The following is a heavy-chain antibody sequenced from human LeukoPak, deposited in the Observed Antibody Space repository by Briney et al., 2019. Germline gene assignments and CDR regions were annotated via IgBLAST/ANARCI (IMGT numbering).Heavy chain of an antibody. CDR2: ISAYNGNT. CDR3: AREGPVAVAGLDY. J-gene: IGHJ4*02. V-gene: IGHV1-18*01. D-gene: IGHD6-19*01. Sequence: GESLKISCKASGYTFTNYGISWVRQAPGQGLEWVGWISAYNGNTNYAQNLQDRVTMTTDTSTSAAYMELRSLISDDTAVYYCAREGPVAVAGLDYWGQGTLVTVSS. CDR1: GYTFTNYG.